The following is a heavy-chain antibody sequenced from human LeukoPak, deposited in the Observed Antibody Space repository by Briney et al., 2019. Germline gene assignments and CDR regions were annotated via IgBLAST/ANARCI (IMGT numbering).Heavy chain of an antibody. V-gene: IGHV4-31*03. Sequence: SQTLSLTCTVSGGSISSGGYYWSWIRQHPGTGLEWIGYIYYSGSTYYNPSLKSRVTISVDTSKNQFSLKLSSVTAADTAVYYCARENDYGNWFDPWGQGTLVTVSS. CDR1: GGSISSGGYY. D-gene: IGHD4-17*01. J-gene: IGHJ5*02. CDR2: IYYSGST. CDR3: ARENDYGNWFDP.